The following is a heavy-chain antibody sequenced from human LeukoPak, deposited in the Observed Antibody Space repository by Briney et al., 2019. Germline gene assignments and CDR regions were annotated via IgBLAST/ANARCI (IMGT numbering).Heavy chain of an antibody. D-gene: IGHD2-2*01. CDR2: ICDSASST. CDR3: ANPQVVPAASNYGMDV. J-gene: IGHJ6*02. CDR1: GFTFSSYC. Sequence: GGSLRLSCAASGFTFSSYCLSWVRQAPGKGLEWVSAICDSASSTYYADSVRGRFTISRDNSKNTLYLQMNSLRAEDTAIYYCANPQVVPAASNYGMDVWGQGTTVTVSS. V-gene: IGHV3-23*01.